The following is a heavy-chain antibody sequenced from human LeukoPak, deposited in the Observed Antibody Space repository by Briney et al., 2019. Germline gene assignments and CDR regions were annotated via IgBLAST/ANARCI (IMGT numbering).Heavy chain of an antibody. CDR3: ARALWGVYDFWSGYYMGGGYYYMDV. V-gene: IGHV4-59*01. CDR2: IYYSGST. J-gene: IGHJ6*03. Sequence: SETLSLTCTVSGGSISSYYWSWIRQPPGKGLEWIGYIYYSGSTNYNPSLKGRVTISVDTSKNQFSLKLSSVTAADTAVYYCARALWGVYDFWSGYYMGGGYYYMDVWGKGTTVTVSS. CDR1: GGSISSYY. D-gene: IGHD3-3*01.